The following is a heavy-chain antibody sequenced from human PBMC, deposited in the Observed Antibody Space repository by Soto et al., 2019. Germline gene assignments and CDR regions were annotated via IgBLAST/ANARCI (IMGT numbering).Heavy chain of an antibody. CDR3: ARGAYVWGSYRYDAFDI. Sequence: SETLYLTCTVSGGSISSSSYYWGWIRQPPGKGLEWIGSVFHSGTTYQNPSLKTRATISVDTSRNQFSLKLSSVTAADTAVYYCARGAYVWGSYRYDAFDIWGQGTMVTVS. CDR2: VFHSGTT. D-gene: IGHD3-16*02. V-gene: IGHV4-39*07. CDR1: GGSISSSSYY. J-gene: IGHJ3*02.